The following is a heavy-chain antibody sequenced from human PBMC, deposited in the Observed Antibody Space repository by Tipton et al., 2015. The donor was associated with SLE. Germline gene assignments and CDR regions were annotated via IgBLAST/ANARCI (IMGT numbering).Heavy chain of an antibody. Sequence: SLRLSCAASGFMFDDYGMNWVRQAPGKGLEWVSGIDWSGGSTAYADSVKGRFTISRDSAKNSLYLQMNSLRDEDTAFYYCARERSSVGVRYISGWYDHDAFDIWGQGTTVTVSS. J-gene: IGHJ3*02. CDR3: ARERSSVGVRYISGWYDHDAFDI. CDR2: IDWSGGST. D-gene: IGHD6-19*01. CDR1: GFMFDDYG. V-gene: IGHV3-20*04.